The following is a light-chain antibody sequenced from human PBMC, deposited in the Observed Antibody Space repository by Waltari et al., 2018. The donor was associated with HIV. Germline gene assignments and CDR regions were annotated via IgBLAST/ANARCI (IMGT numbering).Light chain of an antibody. CDR1: KLDDKS. Sequence: SYELTQPPSVSVSPGQTASINCSGDKLDDKSVYWYQQRPGQSPVLIIYQHTKRPSGIPERFSGSNSGNTATLTISGTQAMDEADYYCQAWDTRNVVFGGGTKLTVL. J-gene: IGLJ2*01. V-gene: IGLV3-1*01. CDR3: QAWDTRNVV. CDR2: QHT.